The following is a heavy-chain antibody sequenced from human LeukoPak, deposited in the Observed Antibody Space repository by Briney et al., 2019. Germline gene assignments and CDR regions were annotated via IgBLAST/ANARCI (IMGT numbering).Heavy chain of an antibody. D-gene: IGHD6-19*01. CDR3: ARKSVAVRDAFDI. CDR2: INHSGST. Sequence: PSETLSLTCAVYGGSFSGYYWSWIRQPPGKGLEWIGEINHSGSTNYNPSLKSRVTISVDTSKNQFSLKLNSVTAADTAVYCCARKSVAVRDAFDIWGQGTMVTVSS. V-gene: IGHV4-34*01. CDR1: GGSFSGYY. J-gene: IGHJ3*02.